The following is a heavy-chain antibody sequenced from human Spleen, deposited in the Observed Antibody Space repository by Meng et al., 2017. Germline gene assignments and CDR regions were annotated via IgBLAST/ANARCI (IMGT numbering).Heavy chain of an antibody. Sequence: QVQLVQSGAEVKKPGASVRVSCKASGYTFGSYGICWVRQAPGQGLEWMGWFVNYVDTYPAPKFQGRVTMTTDTHTNTAFMELRSLTSDDTALYYCVKHSSDWSLDSWGQGTLVTVSS. J-gene: IGHJ4*02. V-gene: IGHV1-18*01. D-gene: IGHD6-19*01. CDR2: FVNYVDT. CDR3: VKHSSDWSLDS. CDR1: GYTFGSYG.